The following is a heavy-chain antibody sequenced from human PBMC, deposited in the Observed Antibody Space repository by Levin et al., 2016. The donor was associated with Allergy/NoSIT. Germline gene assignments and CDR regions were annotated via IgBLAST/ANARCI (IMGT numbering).Heavy chain of an antibody. CDR2: IYTSGST. D-gene: IGHD3-10*01. CDR3: ARDGAISGSYYYYYYGMDV. Sequence: WIRQPPGKGLEWIGRIYTSGSTNYNPSLKSRVTMSVDTSKNQFSLKLSSVTAADTAVYYCARDGAISGSYYYYYYGMDVWGQGTTVTVSS. V-gene: IGHV4-4*07. J-gene: IGHJ6*02.